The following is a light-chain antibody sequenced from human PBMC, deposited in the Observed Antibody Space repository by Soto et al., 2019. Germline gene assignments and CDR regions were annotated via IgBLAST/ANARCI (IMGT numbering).Light chain of an antibody. Sequence: EIVLTQSPATLSLSPGERATLSCRASQSVSSYLAWYQQKPGQAPRLLIYDASNRATGIPARFSGSGSGTDFPLNLSRLEPEDFAVYYCQQRKTFGGGTKVEIK. CDR1: QSVSSY. J-gene: IGKJ4*01. V-gene: IGKV3-11*01. CDR2: DAS. CDR3: QQRKT.